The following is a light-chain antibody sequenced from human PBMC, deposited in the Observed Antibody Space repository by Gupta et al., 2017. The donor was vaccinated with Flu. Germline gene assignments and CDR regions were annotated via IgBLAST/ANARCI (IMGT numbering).Light chain of an antibody. V-gene: IGLV2-5*01. J-gene: IGLJ1*01. Sequence: QPALIHPPSLAGSSGQSVTISCTGTSSDVGSYGYVAWYQQHPGTVSPPLLYKVTTQPSGAPDRFSGSKAGNTASLTVAGLQGDDEADYYCGSYTSSNTFVFGSGTKVTVL. CDR3: GSYTSSNTFV. CDR2: KVT. CDR1: SSDVGSYGY.